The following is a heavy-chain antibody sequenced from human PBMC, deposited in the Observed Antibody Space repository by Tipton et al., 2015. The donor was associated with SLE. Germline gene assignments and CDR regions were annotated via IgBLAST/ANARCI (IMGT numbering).Heavy chain of an antibody. D-gene: IGHD3-16*01. CDR2: IRYDGSNK. Sequence: SLRLSCAASGFTFSSYGMHWVRQAPGKGLEWVAFIRYDGSNKYYADSVQGRFTISRDNSNNTLHLQMHSLRPEDTAVYYCAKSIGGLRYEVLGYYYAMDVWGQGTTVTVSS. J-gene: IGHJ6*02. CDR1: GFTFSSYG. V-gene: IGHV3-30*02. CDR3: AKSIGGLRYEVLGYYYAMDV.